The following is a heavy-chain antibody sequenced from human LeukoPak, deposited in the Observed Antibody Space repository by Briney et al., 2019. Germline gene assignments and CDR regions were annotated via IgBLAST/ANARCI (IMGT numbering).Heavy chain of an antibody. V-gene: IGHV5-51*01. J-gene: IGHJ6*02. CDR2: IYPGDSDT. CDR3: ARRYYDFWSGSGHYYYGMDV. CDR1: GYIFTSYW. Sequence: GESLKISCKGSGYIFTSYWIGWVRQMPGKGLEWMGIIYPGDSDTRYSPSFQGQVTISADKSISTAYLQWSSLKASDTAMYYCARRYYDFWSGSGHYYYGMDVWGQGTTVTVSS. D-gene: IGHD3-3*01.